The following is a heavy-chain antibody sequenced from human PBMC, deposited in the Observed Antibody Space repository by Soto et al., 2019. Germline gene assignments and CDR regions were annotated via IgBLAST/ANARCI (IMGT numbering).Heavy chain of an antibody. CDR2: IWYDGSNK. V-gene: IGHV3-33*01. J-gene: IGHJ6*02. D-gene: IGHD4-17*01. CDR1: GFTFSSYG. Sequence: GGSLRLSCAASGFTFSSYGMHWVRQAPGKGLEWVAVIWYDGSNKYYADSVKGRFTISRDNSKNTLYLQMNSLRAEDTAVYYCARVTTSRYYYYGMDVWGQGTTVTVSS. CDR3: ARVTTSRYYYYGMDV.